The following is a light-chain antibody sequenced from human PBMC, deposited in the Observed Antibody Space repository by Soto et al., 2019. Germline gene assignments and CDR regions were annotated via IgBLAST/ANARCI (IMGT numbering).Light chain of an antibody. CDR1: HSVSSNY. CDR2: GAS. V-gene: IGKV3-20*01. J-gene: IGKJ1*01. CDR3: QQYGTSSWT. Sequence: EVVLTQSPGTLSLSPGERATLSCRTSHSVSSNYLAWYQQKPGQSPKLLIYGASNRATGISDRFSGSGSATDFTLTISRLEPEDFAVYYCQQYGTSSWTFGPGTKVEIK.